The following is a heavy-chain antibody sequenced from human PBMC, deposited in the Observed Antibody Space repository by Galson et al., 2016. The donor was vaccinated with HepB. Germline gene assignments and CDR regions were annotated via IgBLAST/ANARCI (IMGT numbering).Heavy chain of an antibody. CDR3: ARDRNFKLTWIQLRKRGTGDGFDY. D-gene: IGHD5-18*01. CDR1: GDSVSSNSVA. J-gene: IGHJ4*02. CDR2: TYYRSKWYN. Sequence: CAISGDSVSSNSVAWNWIRQSPSRGLEWLGRTYYRSKWYNDYAVSVNSRITINPDTSKNQFSLQLNSVTPEDTALYYCARDRNFKLTWIQLRKRGTGDGFDYWGQGTLVTVSS. V-gene: IGHV6-1*01.